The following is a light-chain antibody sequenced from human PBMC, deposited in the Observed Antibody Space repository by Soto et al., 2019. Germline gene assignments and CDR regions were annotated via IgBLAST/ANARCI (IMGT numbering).Light chain of an antibody. CDR1: SSNIGSNY. CDR3: GAWDSSVGAGI. Sequence: QSVLTQPPSVSAAPGQEVTISCSGSSSNIGSNYVSWYQQLPGTAPKLLIYDNNERPTGIPDRFSGSKSGTSATLGITGLQTGYEADYLCGAWDSSVGAGIFGGGTKVTVL. CDR2: DNN. V-gene: IGLV1-51*01. J-gene: IGLJ2*01.